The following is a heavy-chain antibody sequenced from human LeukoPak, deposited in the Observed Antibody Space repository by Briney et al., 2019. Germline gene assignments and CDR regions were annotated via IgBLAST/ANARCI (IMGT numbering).Heavy chain of an antibody. J-gene: IGHJ4*02. D-gene: IGHD5-12*01. CDR2: ISGSGGST. CDR1: GFTFSSYA. Sequence: PGGSLRLSCAASGFTFSSYAMSWVRQAPGKGLEWVSAISGSGGSTYYADSVKGRFTISRDNSKNTLYLQMNSLRAEDTAVYHCAKDNEDIVAPFDYWGQGNLVTVSS. V-gene: IGHV3-23*01. CDR3: AKDNEDIVAPFDY.